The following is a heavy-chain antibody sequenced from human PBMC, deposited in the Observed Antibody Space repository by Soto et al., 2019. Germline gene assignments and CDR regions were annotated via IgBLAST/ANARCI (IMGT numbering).Heavy chain of an antibody. Sequence: EVQLVESGGGLVQPGGSLRLSCAASGFTFSSYWMHWVRQAPGKGLVWVSHINSDGTSATYADSVKGRFTISRDNAKNPLYLQMNSLRAEDTAVYYCVRDDIGVGIDYWGLGTLVTVSS. D-gene: IGHD1-26*01. CDR1: GFTFSSYW. CDR3: VRDDIGVGIDY. V-gene: IGHV3-74*01. J-gene: IGHJ4*02. CDR2: INSDGTSA.